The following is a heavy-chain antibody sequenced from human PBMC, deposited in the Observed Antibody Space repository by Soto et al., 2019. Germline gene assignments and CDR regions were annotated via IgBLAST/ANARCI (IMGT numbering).Heavy chain of an antibody. CDR1: GGSISSGGYY. CDR2: IYYSGST. CDR3: ARDLRTGRWFDP. J-gene: IGHJ5*02. V-gene: IGHV4-31*03. Sequence: SETLSLTCTVSGGSISSGGYYWSWIRQHPGKGLEWIGYIYYSGSTYYNPSLKSRVTISVDTSKNQFSLKLSSVTAADTAVYYCARDLRTGRWFDPWGQGTLVTVSS.